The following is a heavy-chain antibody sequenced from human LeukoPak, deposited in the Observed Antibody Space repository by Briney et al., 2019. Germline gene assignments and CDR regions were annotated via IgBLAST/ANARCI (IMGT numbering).Heavy chain of an antibody. J-gene: IGHJ4*02. CDR2: IYHSGGT. CDR1: GGSIRMSTYY. D-gene: IGHD6-19*01. CDR3: VTNGTVTVAGTKFNYFDY. Sequence: PSETLSLTCTVSGGSIRMSTYYWGWIRQLPGKGLEWIGSIYHSGGTHYNPSLRSRVTMSVDTSKNQFTLKVTAVTAADTAVYYCVTNGTVTVAGTKFNYFDYWGQGALVTVSS. V-gene: IGHV4-39*01.